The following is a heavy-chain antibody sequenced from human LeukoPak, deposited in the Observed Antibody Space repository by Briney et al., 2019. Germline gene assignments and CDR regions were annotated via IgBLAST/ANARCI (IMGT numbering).Heavy chain of an antibody. CDR1: GFDFTAYG. CDR3: ARHFHSAWFGF. V-gene: IGHV5-51*01. Sequence: GESLKISCKCSGFDFTAYGIAWVRQMSGKGLEWMGNIYPGGSNGRYGPSFQGQVTMSADKSITTVYLQWSSLKASDTAMYYCARHFHSAWFGFWGQGSLVTVSS. CDR2: IYPGGSNG. D-gene: IGHD5-18*01. J-gene: IGHJ4*02.